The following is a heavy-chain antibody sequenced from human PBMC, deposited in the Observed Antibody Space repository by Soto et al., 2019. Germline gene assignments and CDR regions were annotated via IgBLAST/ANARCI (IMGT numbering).Heavy chain of an antibody. CDR3: ARAVGELVGSSGNSYYFDP. CDR2: INPNSGGT. D-gene: IGHD3-10*01. V-gene: IGHV1-2*04. J-gene: IGHJ4*02. CDR1: GYTFTGYY. Sequence: ASVKVSCKASGYTFTGYYMHWVRQAPGQGLEWMGWINPNSGGTNYAQKFQGWVTMTRDTSISTAYMELSRLRSDDTAVYYCARAVGELVGSSGNSYYFDPWGQGTLVTVSS.